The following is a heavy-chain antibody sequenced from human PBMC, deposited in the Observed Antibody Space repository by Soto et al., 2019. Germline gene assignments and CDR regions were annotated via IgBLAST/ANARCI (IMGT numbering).Heavy chain of an antibody. V-gene: IGHV1-18*01. Sequence: ASVKVSCKASGYTFTSYAMHWVRQAPGQGLEWMGWISAYNGNTNYAQKLQGRVTMTTDTSTSTAYMELRSLRSDDTAVYYCARFDPGVSSSWFFDYWGQGTLATVSS. CDR2: ISAYNGNT. D-gene: IGHD6-13*01. CDR3: ARFDPGVSSSWFFDY. J-gene: IGHJ4*02. CDR1: GYTFTSYA.